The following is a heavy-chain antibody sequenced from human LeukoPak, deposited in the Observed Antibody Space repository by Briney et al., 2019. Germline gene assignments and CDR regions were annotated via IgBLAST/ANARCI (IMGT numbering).Heavy chain of an antibody. D-gene: IGHD4-11*01. Sequence: ASVKVSCKTSGYTFTGHGISWVRQAPGQGLEWMGWISTSKGDTNYAQKFKGRLTMTTDRSTYTAYMELRSLSSDDTAVYYCARDWPTVITDYWGQGTLVTVSS. CDR3: ARDWPTVITDY. CDR2: ISTSKGDT. V-gene: IGHV1-18*01. CDR1: GYTFTGHG. J-gene: IGHJ4*02.